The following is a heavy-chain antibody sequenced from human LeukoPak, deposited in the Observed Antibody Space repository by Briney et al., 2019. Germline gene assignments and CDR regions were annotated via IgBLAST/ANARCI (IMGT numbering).Heavy chain of an antibody. CDR1: GYAFTSYY. D-gene: IGHD1-1*01. CDR3: ATDNWDTYYYGMDV. V-gene: IGHV1-46*01. J-gene: IGHJ6*02. CDR2: INPSGGGT. Sequence: AAVKVTFKASGYAFTSYYMHLVRHGPGQGHEWMGIINPSGGGTSYAQKFQGRVTITRDTSTSTVYRELSSLRAEDSAVNYCATDNWDTYYYGMDVWGQGTTVTVSS.